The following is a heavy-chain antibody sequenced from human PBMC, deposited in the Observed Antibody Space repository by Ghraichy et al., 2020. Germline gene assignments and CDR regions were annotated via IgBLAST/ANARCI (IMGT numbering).Heavy chain of an antibody. J-gene: IGHJ4*02. V-gene: IGHV1-18*01. Sequence: ASVKVSCKASGYTFTSYGISWVRQAPGQGLEWMGWISAYNGNTNYAQKLQGRVTMTTDTSTSTAYMELRSLRSDDTAVYYCARDISRTIFGVAIIFRPFDYWGQGTLVTVSS. CDR1: GYTFTSYG. CDR2: ISAYNGNT. CDR3: ARDISRTIFGVAIIFRPFDY. D-gene: IGHD3-3*01.